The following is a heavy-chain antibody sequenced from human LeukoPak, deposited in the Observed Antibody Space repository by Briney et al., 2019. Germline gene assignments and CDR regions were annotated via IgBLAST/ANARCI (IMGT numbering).Heavy chain of an antibody. Sequence: ASVTVSCKASGYTFTSYYMHWVRQAPGQGLEWMGIINPNGGSTTYAQKFQGRVTMTTDTSTSTAYMELRSLRSDDTAVYYCARGPQLGLHDYWGQGTLVTVSS. V-gene: IGHV1-46*01. CDR1: GYTFTSYY. CDR2: INPNGGST. D-gene: IGHD7-27*01. J-gene: IGHJ4*02. CDR3: ARGPQLGLHDY.